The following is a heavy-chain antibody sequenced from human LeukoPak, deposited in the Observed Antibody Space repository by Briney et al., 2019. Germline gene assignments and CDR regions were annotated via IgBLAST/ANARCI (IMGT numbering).Heavy chain of an antibody. Sequence: SETLSLTCAVYGGSFSGYYWSWIRQPPGKGLEWIGEINHSGSTNYNPSLKSRVTISVDTSKNQFSLKLSSVTAADTAVYYCARGGGYCSGGSCYGLNYYYYYMDVWGKGTTVTVFS. D-gene: IGHD2-15*01. V-gene: IGHV4-34*01. CDR1: GGSFSGYY. CDR3: ARGGGYCSGGSCYGLNYYYYYMDV. J-gene: IGHJ6*03. CDR2: INHSGST.